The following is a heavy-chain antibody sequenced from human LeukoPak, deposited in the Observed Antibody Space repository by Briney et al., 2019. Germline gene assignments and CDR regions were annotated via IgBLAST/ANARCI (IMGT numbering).Heavy chain of an antibody. V-gene: IGHV1-3*03. D-gene: IGHD3-22*01. CDR3: VLYYYDSSGYGNNWFDP. CDR2: INAGNGNT. J-gene: IGHJ5*02. CDR1: GYTFTSYA. Sequence: GASVKVSCKASGYTFTSYAMHWVRQAPGQRLEWMGWINAGNGNTKYSQEFQGRVTITRDTSASTAYMELSSLRSEDMAVYYCVLYYYDSSGYGNNWFDPWGQGTLVTVSS.